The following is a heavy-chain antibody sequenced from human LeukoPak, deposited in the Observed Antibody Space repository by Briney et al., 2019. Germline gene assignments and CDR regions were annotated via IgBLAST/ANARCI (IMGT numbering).Heavy chain of an antibody. V-gene: IGHV4-34*01. CDR2: INHSGST. D-gene: IGHD2-2*02. Sequence: SETLSLTCAVYGGSFSGYYWSWLRQPPGKGLEWIGEINHSGSTNYNPSLKSRAAISVDTSKNQFSLKLSSVTAADTAVYSCARGYCSSTSCYRAFDIWGQGTMVTVSS. CDR3: ARGYCSSTSCYRAFDI. J-gene: IGHJ3*02. CDR1: GGSFSGYY.